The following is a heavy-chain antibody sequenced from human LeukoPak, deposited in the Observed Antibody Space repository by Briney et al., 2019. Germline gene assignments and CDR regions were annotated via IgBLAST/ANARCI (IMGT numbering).Heavy chain of an antibody. Sequence: PSETLSLTCAVCGGSFSGYYWSWIRQPPGKGLEWIGEINHSGSTNYNPSLKSRVTISVDTSKNQFSLKLSSVTAADTAVYYCGNYYDSSGYPAKSDYWGQGTLVTVSS. J-gene: IGHJ4*02. CDR2: INHSGST. CDR1: GGSFSGYY. V-gene: IGHV4-34*01. CDR3: GNYYDSSGYPAKSDY. D-gene: IGHD3-22*01.